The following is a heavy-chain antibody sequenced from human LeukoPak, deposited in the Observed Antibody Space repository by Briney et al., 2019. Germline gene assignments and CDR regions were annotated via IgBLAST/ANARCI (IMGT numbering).Heavy chain of an antibody. D-gene: IGHD6-6*01. CDR2: IKLDESEK. Sequence: GGSLRLSCATSGITFSNYWMTWVRQAPGKGLEWVANIKLDESEKNYVDSVKGRFTISRDNAKNSLYLQMNSLRAEDTAVYYCARENIAARPHHFDYWGQGTLVSVSS. V-gene: IGHV3-7*01. J-gene: IGHJ4*02. CDR3: ARENIAARPHHFDY. CDR1: GITFSNYW.